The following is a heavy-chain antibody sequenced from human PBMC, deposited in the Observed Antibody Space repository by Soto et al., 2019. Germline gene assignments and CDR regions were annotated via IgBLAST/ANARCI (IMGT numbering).Heavy chain of an antibody. V-gene: IGHV3-21*01. CDR1: GFTFSSYS. J-gene: IGHJ4*02. CDR3: ARSAGVMTGYYRPDY. Sequence: GGSLRLSCAASGFTFSSYSMNWVRQAPGKGLEWVSSISSSSSYIYYADSVKGRFTISRDNAKNSLYLQMNSLRAEDTAVYYCARSAGVMTGYYRPDYWGQGTLVTVSS. CDR2: ISSSSSYI. D-gene: IGHD3-9*01.